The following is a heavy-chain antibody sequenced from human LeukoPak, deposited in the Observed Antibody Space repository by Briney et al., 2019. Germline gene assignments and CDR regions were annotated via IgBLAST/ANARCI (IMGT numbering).Heavy chain of an antibody. J-gene: IGHJ5*02. D-gene: IGHD5-24*01. CDR1: GFTFSNAW. Sequence: PGGSLRLSCAASGFTFSNAWLSWVRQAPGKGLEWVGRIKSKTDGGTTDYAAPVKGRFTISRDDSKNTLYLHMNSLKIEDTAAYYCTTDLRRWLPPNWFDPWGQGALVTVSS. CDR2: IKSKTDGGTT. CDR3: TTDLRRWLPPNWFDP. V-gene: IGHV3-15*01.